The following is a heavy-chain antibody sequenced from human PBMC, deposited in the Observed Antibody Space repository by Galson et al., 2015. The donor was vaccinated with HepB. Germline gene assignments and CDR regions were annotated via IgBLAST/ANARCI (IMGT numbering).Heavy chain of an antibody. CDR3: TRDNFWDY. CDR2: IRSKAYGGTT. J-gene: IGHJ4*02. Sequence: SLRLSCAASGFTFDDYVMSWFRQAPGKGLEWVVFIRSKAYGGTTEYAASVKGRFTISRDDSKSIAYLQMNSLKTEDTAVYYCTRDNFWDYWGQGTLVTVSS. CDR1: GFTFDDYV. V-gene: IGHV3-49*03. D-gene: IGHD1-20*01.